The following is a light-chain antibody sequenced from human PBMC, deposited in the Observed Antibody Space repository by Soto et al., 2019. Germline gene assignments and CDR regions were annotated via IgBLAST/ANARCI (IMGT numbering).Light chain of an antibody. CDR2: EVS. J-gene: IGLJ2*01. Sequence: QYALTQPASVSGSPGQSITISCTGTSSDVGSYNLVSWYQQHPGKGPKLMIYEVSKRPSGVSNRFSGSKSGNTASLTISGLQAEDEADYYCCSYAGSSSHVLFGGGTKLTVL. V-gene: IGLV2-23*02. CDR3: CSYAGSSSHVL. CDR1: SSDVGSYNL.